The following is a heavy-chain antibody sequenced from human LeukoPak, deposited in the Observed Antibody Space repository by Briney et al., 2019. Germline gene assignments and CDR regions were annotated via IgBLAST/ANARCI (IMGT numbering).Heavy chain of an antibody. CDR3: ARDLDGDYGWHFDL. J-gene: IGHJ2*01. CDR2: ISSSNYI. D-gene: IGHD4-17*01. CDR1: GFTFSSFS. V-gene: IGHV3-21*01. Sequence: GGSLRVSCAASGFTFSSFSMNWVRQAPGKGLEWVSSISSSNYIYYADSVRGRFTISRDNAKNSLSLQMNSLRVEDTAVYYCARDLDGDYGWHFDLWGRGTLVTVSS.